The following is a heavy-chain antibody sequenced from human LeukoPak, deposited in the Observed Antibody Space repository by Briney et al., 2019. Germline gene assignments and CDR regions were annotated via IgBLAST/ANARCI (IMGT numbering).Heavy chain of an antibody. CDR2: IIPILGIA. J-gene: IGHJ2*01. Sequence: SVKVSCKASGYTFTSYAISWVRQAPGQGLEWMGRIIPILGIANYAQKFQGRVTITADKSTSTAYMELSSLRSEDTAVYYCARDRKTTVTTYRYFGLWGRGTLVTVSS. V-gene: IGHV1-69*04. CDR1: GYTFTSYA. D-gene: IGHD4-17*01. CDR3: ARDRKTTVTTYRYFGL.